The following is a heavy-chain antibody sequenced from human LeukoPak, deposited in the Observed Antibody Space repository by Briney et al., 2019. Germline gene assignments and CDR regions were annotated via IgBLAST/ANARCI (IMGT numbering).Heavy chain of an antibody. CDR2: MNPNSGNT. CDR1: GYTFTSCD. V-gene: IGHV1-8*01. D-gene: IGHD3-10*01. CDR3: ARGDTYYYGSGSYRWFDP. Sequence: GASVKVSCKASGYTFTSCDINWVRQATGQGLEWMGWMNPNSGNTGYAQKFQGRVTMTRNTSISTAYMELSSLRSEDTAVYYCARGDTYYYGSGSYRWFDPWGQGTLVTVSS. J-gene: IGHJ5*02.